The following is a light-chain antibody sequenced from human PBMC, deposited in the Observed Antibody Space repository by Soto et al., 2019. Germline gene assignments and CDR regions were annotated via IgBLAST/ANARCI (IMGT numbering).Light chain of an antibody. CDR1: QSVRSY. Sequence: EIVLTQSPATLSLSPGERATLSCRASQSVRSYLAWYQQKPGQAPRLLIYDASNRATDIPARFSGSGSGTDFTLTISSLEPEDLAVYYCQQRSNWPITFGQGTRLEIK. CDR2: DAS. V-gene: IGKV3-11*01. J-gene: IGKJ5*01. CDR3: QQRSNWPIT.